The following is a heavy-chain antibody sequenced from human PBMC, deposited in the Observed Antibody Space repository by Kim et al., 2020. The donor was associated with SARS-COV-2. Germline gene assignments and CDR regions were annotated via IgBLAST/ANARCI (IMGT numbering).Heavy chain of an antibody. Sequence: GGSLRLSCAASGFTFSSYSMNWVRQAPGKGLEWVSSITSSSSYIYYADSVKGRFTISRDNAKNSLYLQMNSLRAEDTAVYYCARNRGSGWNYFEYSGQGTLVTVSS. V-gene: IGHV3-21*01. CDR2: ITSSSSYI. J-gene: IGHJ4*02. CDR3: ARNRGSGWNYFEY. CDR1: GFTFSSYS. D-gene: IGHD6-19*01.